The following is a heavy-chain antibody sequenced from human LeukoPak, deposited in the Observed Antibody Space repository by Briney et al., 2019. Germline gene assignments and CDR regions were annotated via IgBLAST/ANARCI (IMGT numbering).Heavy chain of an antibody. CDR3: AKRGPGSPQSGKYYFDY. CDR2: ISGSAATT. J-gene: IGHJ4*02. V-gene: IGHV3-23*01. CDR1: GFTFSTYG. D-gene: IGHD3-10*01. Sequence: GGTLRLSCAASGFTFSTYGMTWVRQAPGKGLEWVSAISGSAATTFYADSVKGRFTISRDNSKNTLYLQMNSLRAEDTAVYYCAKRGPGSPQSGKYYFDYWGQGTLVTVSS.